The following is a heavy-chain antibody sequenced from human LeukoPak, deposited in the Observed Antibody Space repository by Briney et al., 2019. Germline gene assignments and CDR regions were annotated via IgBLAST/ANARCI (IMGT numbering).Heavy chain of an antibody. CDR3: AKGDYYVLVPQFDY. J-gene: IGHJ4*02. D-gene: IGHD3-10*02. Sequence: PGGSLRLSCAASGFTFSSYAMSWVRQAPGKGLEWVSAISGSGGSTYYADSVKGRFTISRDNSKNTLYLQMDSLRAEDTAVYYCAKGDYYVLVPQFDYWGQGTLVTVSS. V-gene: IGHV3-23*01. CDR2: ISGSGGST. CDR1: GFTFSSYA.